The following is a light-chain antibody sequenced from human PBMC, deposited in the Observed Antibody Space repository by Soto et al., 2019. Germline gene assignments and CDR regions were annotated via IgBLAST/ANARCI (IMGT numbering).Light chain of an antibody. CDR2: EVS. J-gene: IGLJ1*01. CDR1: SSDAGSYNL. V-gene: IGLV2-23*02. CDR3: CSYAGSSTFGPYV. Sequence: QSVLTQPASVSVSPGPSIAIYCTGTSSDAGSYNLVSWYQQHPGKAPKLMIYEVSKRPSGVSNRFSGSKSGNTASLTISGLQAEDEADYYCCSYAGSSTFGPYVFGTGTKVTVL.